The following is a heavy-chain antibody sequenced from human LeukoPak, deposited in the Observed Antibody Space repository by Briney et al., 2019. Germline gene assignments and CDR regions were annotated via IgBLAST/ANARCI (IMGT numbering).Heavy chain of an antibody. J-gene: IGHJ4*02. CDR1: GGSFSGYY. CDR2: INHSGST. CDR3: ARSILPDY. Sequence: SETPSLTCAVYGGSFSGYYWSWIRQPPGKGLEWIGEINHSGSTNYNPSLKSRVTISVDTSKNQFSLKLSSVTAADTAVYYCARSILPDYWGQGTLVTVSS. V-gene: IGHV4-34*01.